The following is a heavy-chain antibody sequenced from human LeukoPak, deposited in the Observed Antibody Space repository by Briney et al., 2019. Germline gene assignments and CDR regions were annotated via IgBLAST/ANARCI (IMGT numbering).Heavy chain of an antibody. CDR2: IYYSGST. CDR1: GGSISSYY. V-gene: IGHV4-59*01. Sequence: PSETLSLTCTVSGGSISSYYWSWIRQPPGKGLEWIGYIYYSGSTNYNPSLKSRVTISVDTSKNQFSLKLSSVTAADAAVYYCARGQGYPTLFDYWGQGTLVTVSS. CDR3: ARGQGYPTLFDY. J-gene: IGHJ4*02. D-gene: IGHD5-12*01.